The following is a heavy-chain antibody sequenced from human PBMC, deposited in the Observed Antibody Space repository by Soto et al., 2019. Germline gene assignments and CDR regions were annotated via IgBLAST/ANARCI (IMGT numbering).Heavy chain of an antibody. CDR3: ARDEGGYDILAGYYKAHHFDY. CDR2: ISPHNFNT. CDR1: GYTFTHFY. D-gene: IGHD3-9*01. Sequence: ASVKVSCKASGYTFTHFYITWVRKAPGQGLEWMGAISPHNFNTNFAQKFRGRVTLTTDTSTNTAYMELRSLTSDDTAVYYCARDEGGYDILAGYYKAHHFDYWGQGVLVTVSS. V-gene: IGHV1-18*01. J-gene: IGHJ4*02.